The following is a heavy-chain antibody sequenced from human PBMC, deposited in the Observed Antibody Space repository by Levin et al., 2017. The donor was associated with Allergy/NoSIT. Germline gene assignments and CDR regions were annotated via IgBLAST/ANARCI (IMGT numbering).Heavy chain of an antibody. CDR1: GFTFSSNA. Sequence: GESLKISCAASGFTFSSNAMSWVRQAPGKGLEWVSAIKGSGENSFYADAVKGRFTISRDNSKNTLYLEMNSLRAEDTAVYYCQDSSSSGYWYFDLWGRGTLVTVSS. CDR3: QDSSSSGYWYFDL. D-gene: IGHD3-22*01. CDR2: IKGSGENS. V-gene: IGHV3-23*01. J-gene: IGHJ2*01.